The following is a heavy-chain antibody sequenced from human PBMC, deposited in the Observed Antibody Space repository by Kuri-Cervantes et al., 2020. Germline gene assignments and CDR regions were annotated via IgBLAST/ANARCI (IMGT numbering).Heavy chain of an antibody. J-gene: IGHJ4*02. CDR1: GGTFSSYT. CDR3: AIFHDYGDYIDY. CDR2: IIPILGIA. Sequence: SVKVSCKASGGTFSSYTISWVRQAPGQGLEWMGRIIPILGIANYAQKFQGRVTITADKSTSTAYMELSSLRSEDTAVYYCAIFHDYGDYIDYWGQGTLVTVSS. V-gene: IGHV1-69*02. D-gene: IGHD4-17*01.